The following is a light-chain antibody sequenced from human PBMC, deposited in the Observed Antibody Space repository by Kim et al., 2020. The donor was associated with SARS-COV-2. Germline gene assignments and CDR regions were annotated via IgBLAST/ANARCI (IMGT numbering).Light chain of an antibody. CDR2: GAS. J-gene: IGKJ3*01. CDR1: QSVSSSY. V-gene: IGKV3-20*01. CDR3: QQYTSSFT. Sequence: EIVLTQSPGTLSLSPGERATLSCRASQSVSSSYLAWYQQKPGQAPRLLIYGASSRATGIPDRFSGIGSGTDFTLTISRREPEDFAVYYCQQYTSSFTFVPRTTVDI.